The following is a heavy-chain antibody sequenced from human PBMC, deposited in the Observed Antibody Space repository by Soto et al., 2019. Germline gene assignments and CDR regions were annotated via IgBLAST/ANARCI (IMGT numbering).Heavy chain of an antibody. CDR2: IIPIFGTA. CDR1: GGTFSSYA. D-gene: IGHD3-9*01. V-gene: IGHV1-69*12. CDR3: AREDDILTEEGYYYGMDV. J-gene: IGHJ6*02. Sequence: QVQLVQSGAEVKKPGSSVKVSCKASGGTFSSYAISWVRQAPGQGLEWMGGIIPIFGTANYAQKFQGRVTITADESTSTAYMELISLRSEDTAVYYCAREDDILTEEGYYYGMDVWGQGTTVTVSS.